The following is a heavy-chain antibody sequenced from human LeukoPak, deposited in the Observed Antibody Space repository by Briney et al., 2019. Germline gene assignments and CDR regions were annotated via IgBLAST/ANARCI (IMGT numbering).Heavy chain of an antibody. D-gene: IGHD3-16*01. CDR1: GGSISNY. Sequence: SETLSLTCTVSGGSISNYWSWIRQPAGKGLEWIGRIYASGSTNYSPSLKSRVTMSVDTSKNQFSLKLSSVTAADTPVYYCARDIVDYGLLGWFDPWGQGTLVTVSS. J-gene: IGHJ5*02. CDR2: IYASGST. V-gene: IGHV4-4*07. CDR3: ARDIVDYGLLGWFDP.